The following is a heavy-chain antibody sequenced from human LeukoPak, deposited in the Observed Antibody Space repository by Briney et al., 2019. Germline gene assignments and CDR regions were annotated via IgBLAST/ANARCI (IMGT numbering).Heavy chain of an antibody. J-gene: IGHJ4*02. CDR3: ARALWQGATTFDY. CDR1: GYTFTGYY. Sequence: GASVKVSCKASGYTFTGYYMRWVRQAPGQGLEWMGWINPNSGGTNYAQKFQGRVTMTRDTSISTAYMELSRLRSDDTAVYYCARALWQGATTFDYWGQGTLVTVSS. D-gene: IGHD1-26*01. V-gene: IGHV1-2*02. CDR2: INPNSGGT.